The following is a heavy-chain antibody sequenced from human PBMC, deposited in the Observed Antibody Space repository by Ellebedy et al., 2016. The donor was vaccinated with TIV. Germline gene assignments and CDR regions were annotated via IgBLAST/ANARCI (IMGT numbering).Heavy chain of an antibody. J-gene: IGHJ4*02. D-gene: IGHD3-10*01. CDR2: INHSGST. Sequence: SETLSLXCAVYGGSFSGYYWSWIRQPPGKGLEWIGEINHSGSTNYNPSLKSRVTISVDTSKNQFSLKLSSVTAADTAVYYCARGLGSGSYYTPFDYWGQGTLVTVSS. CDR3: ARGLGSGSYYTPFDY. CDR1: GGSFSGYY. V-gene: IGHV4-34*01.